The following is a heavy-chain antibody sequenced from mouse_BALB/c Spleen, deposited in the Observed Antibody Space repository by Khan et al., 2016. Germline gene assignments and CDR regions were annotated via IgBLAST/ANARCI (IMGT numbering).Heavy chain of an antibody. V-gene: IGHV1S137*01. D-gene: IGHD2-1*01. J-gene: IGHJ4*01. CDR3: AREGLNYEYAMDY. Sequence: QVQLKESGAELVRPGVSVKISCKGSGYTFTDYAMHWVKQSHAKSLEWIGVISTYYGDTSYNQKFEGKATMTVDKSSSPAYMELARLTSEASAIYYSAREGLNYEYAMDYWGQGTLFTVSS. CDR2: ISTYYGDT. CDR1: GYTFTDYA.